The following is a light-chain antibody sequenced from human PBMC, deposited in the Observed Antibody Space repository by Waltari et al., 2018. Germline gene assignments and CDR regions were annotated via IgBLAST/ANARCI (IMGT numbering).Light chain of an antibody. CDR1: QSLSSSY. Sequence: IALTQYKDTLSLSPGERATLSCRASQSLSSSYLAWYQQKPGQAPRLLTYGSSSRATGIPDRFSGSGSGTDFTLTITSLEPEDFAGYSCQQYGSSPPTFGQGTKLEIK. J-gene: IGKJ2*01. V-gene: IGKV3-20*01. CDR2: GSS. CDR3: QQYGSSPPT.